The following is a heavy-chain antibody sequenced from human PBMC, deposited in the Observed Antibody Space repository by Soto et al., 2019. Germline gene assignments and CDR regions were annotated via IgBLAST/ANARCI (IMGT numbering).Heavy chain of an antibody. CDR1: GGSITSNY. J-gene: IGHJ4*02. D-gene: IGHD6-19*01. Sequence: LSLTCTVSGGSITSNYWSWIRQPPGKGLEWIGYIYYTGSTNYNPSLKSRVTILVDTSKNQFSLKMSSVTAADTAVYYCARGGWSNDYWGQGTLVTVSS. CDR3: ARGGWSNDY. CDR2: IYYTGST. V-gene: IGHV4-59*01.